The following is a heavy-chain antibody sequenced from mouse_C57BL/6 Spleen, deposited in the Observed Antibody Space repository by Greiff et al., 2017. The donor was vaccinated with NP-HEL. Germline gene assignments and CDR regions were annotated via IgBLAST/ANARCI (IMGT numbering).Heavy chain of an antibody. J-gene: IGHJ2*01. CDR1: GYTFTGYW. Sequence: QVQLQQSGAELMKPGASVKLSCKATGYTFTGYWIEWVKQRPGHGLEWIGEILPGSGSTNYNEKFKGKATFTADTSSNPAKMQRSSLTTEDSAIYYCARAITTVAHFDYWGQGTTLTVSS. CDR3: ARAITTVAHFDY. V-gene: IGHV1-9*01. D-gene: IGHD1-1*01. CDR2: ILPGSGST.